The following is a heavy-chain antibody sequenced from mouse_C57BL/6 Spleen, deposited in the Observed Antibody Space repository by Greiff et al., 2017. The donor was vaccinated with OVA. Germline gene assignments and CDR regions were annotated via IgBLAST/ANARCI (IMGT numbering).Heavy chain of an antibody. V-gene: IGHV1-26*01. CDR1: GYTFTDYY. J-gene: IGHJ4*01. CDR2: INPNNGGP. D-gene: IGHD2-1*01. Sequence: EVQLQQSGPELVKPGASVKISCKASGYTFTDYYMNWVKQSHGKSLEWIGAINPNNGGPSYNPKFKGKATLTVDTSSRKAYRELRSLTSEDSAVDYCARKVRGNYDAMDYWGQGTSVTVSS. CDR3: ARKVRGNYDAMDY.